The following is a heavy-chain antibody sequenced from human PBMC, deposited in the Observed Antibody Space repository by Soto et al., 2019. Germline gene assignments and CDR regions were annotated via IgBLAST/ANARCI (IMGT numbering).Heavy chain of an antibody. Sequence: QVQLQESGPGPVKPSETLSLTCTVSGASVISRSYYWSWVRQPPGGGLEWIGYVDNSGSTQFNPSLKSRVTMSVDTSKNLFSLSLRSVTAADTAVYFCTRIPPMLLAFDVWGQGTMVSVSS. CDR3: TRIPPMLLAFDV. D-gene: IGHD2-15*01. J-gene: IGHJ3*01. V-gene: IGHV4-61*03. CDR1: GASVISRSYY. CDR2: VDNSGST.